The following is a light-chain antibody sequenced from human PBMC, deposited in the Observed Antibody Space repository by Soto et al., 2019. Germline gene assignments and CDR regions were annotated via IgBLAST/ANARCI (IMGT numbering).Light chain of an antibody. Sequence: QSAVTQLAFVSGSPGQSITISCTGTSSDIGGYNYVSWYQQHPGKAPKLMIFEVYNRPSGVSNRFSGSKSGNTASLTISGLQAEDEADYYCSSKTSISAPICVFGTGTKLTVL. CDR3: SSKTSISAPICV. V-gene: IGLV2-14*01. CDR1: SSDIGGYNY. J-gene: IGLJ1*01. CDR2: EVY.